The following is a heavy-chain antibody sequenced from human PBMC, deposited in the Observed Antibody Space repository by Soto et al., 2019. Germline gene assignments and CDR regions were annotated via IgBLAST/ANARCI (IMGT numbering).Heavy chain of an antibody. Sequence: SETLSLTCTVSGGSISSGGYYWSWIRQHPGKGLEWIGYIYYSGSTYYNPSLKSRVTISVDTSKNQFSLKLSSVTAADTAVYYCARELTRIAAAGTADWFDPWGQGTLVTVSS. V-gene: IGHV4-31*03. D-gene: IGHD6-13*01. CDR2: IYYSGST. CDR1: GGSISSGGYY. CDR3: ARELTRIAAAGTADWFDP. J-gene: IGHJ5*02.